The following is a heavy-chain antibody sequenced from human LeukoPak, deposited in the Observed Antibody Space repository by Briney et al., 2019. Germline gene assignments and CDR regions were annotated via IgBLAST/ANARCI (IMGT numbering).Heavy chain of an antibody. CDR2: INHSGST. J-gene: IGHJ4*02. D-gene: IGHD3-22*01. CDR1: GGSFSGYY. Sequence: SETLSLTCAVYGGSFSGYYWSWIRQPPGKGLEWIGEINHSGSTNYNPSLKSRVTISVDTSKNQFSLKLSSVTAADTAVYYCARVKKGPRLVPLDYWGQGTLVTVSS. V-gene: IGHV4-34*01. CDR3: ARVKKGPRLVPLDY.